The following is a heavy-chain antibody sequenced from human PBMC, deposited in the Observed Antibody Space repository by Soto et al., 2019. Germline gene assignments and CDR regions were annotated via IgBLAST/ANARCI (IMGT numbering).Heavy chain of an antibody. D-gene: IGHD2-2*01. CDR2: TYYSGST. Sequence: QVQLQESGPGLVKPSETLSLTCTVSGASISSYYWSWIRQPPGKGLEWIGYTYYSGSTNYNPSLKSRATISVDTSKNQFFLKLSSVTAADTAVYYCARQLGFCSSTSCYGYYDPWGQGTLVTVSS. J-gene: IGHJ5*02. V-gene: IGHV4-59*08. CDR1: GASISSYY. CDR3: ARQLGFCSSTSCYGYYDP.